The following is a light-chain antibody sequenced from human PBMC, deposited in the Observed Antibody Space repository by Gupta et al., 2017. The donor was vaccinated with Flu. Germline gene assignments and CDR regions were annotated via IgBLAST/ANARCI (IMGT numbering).Light chain of an antibody. CDR1: QSLSSW. V-gene: IGKV1-5*03. CDR3: QQYDSYSLT. J-gene: IGKJ4*01. CDR2: NAS. Sequence: GDIVTITCRASQSLSSWLAWYQQKPGKAPNLLIYNASNLESGVPSRFSGSGSGTEFTRTISSLQPDDFATYYCQQYDSYSLTFGGGTKVEI.